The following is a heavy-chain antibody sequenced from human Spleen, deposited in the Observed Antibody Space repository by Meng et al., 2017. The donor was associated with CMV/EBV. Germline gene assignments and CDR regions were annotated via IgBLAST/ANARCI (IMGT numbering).Heavy chain of an antibody. CDR1: GFTFDDYG. CDR3: ARDDSTGYYYFDS. CDR2: INWNGGST. J-gene: IGHJ4*02. D-gene: IGHD3-22*01. V-gene: IGHV3-20*04. Sequence: AASGFTFDDYGMSWVRQAPGKGLEWVSGINWNGGSTGYADSVKGRFTISRDNAKNSLYLQMNSLRAEDTAVYYCARDDSTGYYYFDSWGQGTLVTVSS.